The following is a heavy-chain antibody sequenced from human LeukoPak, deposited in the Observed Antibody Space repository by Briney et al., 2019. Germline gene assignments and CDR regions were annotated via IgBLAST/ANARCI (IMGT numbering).Heavy chain of an antibody. CDR1: GFTFTSSA. V-gene: IGHV1-58*01. D-gene: IGHD1-26*01. J-gene: IGHJ4*02. CDR3: ATGELLRY. Sequence: SVKVSCKASGFTFTSSAVQWVRQARGQRLEWIGWVVVGSGNTNYAQKFQGRVTMTEDTSTDTAYMELSSLRSEDTAVYYCATGELLRYWGQGTLVTVSS. CDR2: VVVGSGNT.